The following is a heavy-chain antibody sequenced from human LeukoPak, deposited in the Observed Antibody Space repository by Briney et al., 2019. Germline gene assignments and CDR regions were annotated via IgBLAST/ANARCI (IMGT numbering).Heavy chain of an antibody. J-gene: IGHJ6*03. D-gene: IGHD2-2*01. CDR2: IRSKANSYAT. CDR1: GFTFSGSA. V-gene: IGHV3-73*01. Sequence: PGGSLRLSCAASGFTFSGSAMHWVRQASGKGLEWVGRIRSKANSYATAYAASVKGRFTISRDDSKNTAYLQMNSLKTEDTAVYYCTTEYCSSTSCLYYYYYYMDVWGKGTTVTVSS. CDR3: TTEYCSSTSCLYYYYYYMDV.